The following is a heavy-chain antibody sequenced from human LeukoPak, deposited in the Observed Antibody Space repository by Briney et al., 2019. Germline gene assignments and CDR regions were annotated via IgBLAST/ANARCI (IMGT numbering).Heavy chain of an antibody. D-gene: IGHD6-19*01. J-gene: IGHJ3*02. CDR3: ARDRLEGGPPRPNDAFDI. CDR1: GFTFSSYG. CDR2: IRYDGSNK. Sequence: AGGSLRLSCAASGFTFSSYGMHWVRQAPGKGLEWVAFIRYDGSNKYYADSVKGRFTISRDNAKNSLYLQMNSLRAEDTAVYYCARDRLEGGPPRPNDAFDIWGQGTMVTVSS. V-gene: IGHV3-30*02.